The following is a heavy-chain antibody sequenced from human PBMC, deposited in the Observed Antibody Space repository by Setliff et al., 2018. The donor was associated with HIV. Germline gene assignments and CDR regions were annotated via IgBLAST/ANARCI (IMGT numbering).Heavy chain of an antibody. CDR1: GDSFSGSY. CDR2: VNHNGGT. CDR3: TRKKTVQFGAFNM. J-gene: IGHJ3*02. V-gene: IGHV4-34*01. Sequence: PSETLSLTCAVYGDSFSGSYWSRIRQSPGTGVEWIGEVNHNGGTNYNPSLKSRVVVSVDRSKNQFSLKLISVTAADTAVYYCTRKKTVQFGAFNMWGRGTLVT. D-gene: IGHD1-1*01.